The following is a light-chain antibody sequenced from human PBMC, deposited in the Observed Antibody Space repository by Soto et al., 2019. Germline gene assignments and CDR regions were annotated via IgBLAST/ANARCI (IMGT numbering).Light chain of an antibody. Sequence: EIVLTQSQGTLSVSPGERATLSCMASQSVSSNYLARYQQKPGQAPRLLIYGTSTRATGIPARFSGSGSGTEFTLTISSLQSEDFAVYYCQQYYDWWTFGQGTKVDIK. J-gene: IGKJ1*01. V-gene: IGKV3-15*01. CDR3: QQYYDWWT. CDR2: GTS. CDR1: QSVSSN.